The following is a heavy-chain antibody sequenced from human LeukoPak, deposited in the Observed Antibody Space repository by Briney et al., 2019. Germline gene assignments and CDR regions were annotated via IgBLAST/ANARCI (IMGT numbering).Heavy chain of an antibody. CDR2: IYYSGST. Sequence: SETLSLTCTVSGGSISSYYWSWIRQPPGKGLEWIGYIYYSGSTNYNPSLKSRVTISVDTSKNQFSLKLSSVTAADTAVYCCARVAARPQYFDYWGQGTLVTVSS. CDR1: GGSISSYY. V-gene: IGHV4-59*01. D-gene: IGHD2-15*01. CDR3: ARVAARPQYFDY. J-gene: IGHJ4*02.